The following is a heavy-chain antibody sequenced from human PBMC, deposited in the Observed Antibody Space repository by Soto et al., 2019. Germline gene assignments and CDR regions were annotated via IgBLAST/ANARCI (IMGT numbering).Heavy chain of an antibody. D-gene: IGHD3-16*02. CDR3: ATKKGGYPSYYYYGMDV. J-gene: IGHJ6*02. Sequence: SVKVSCKASGGTFSSYAISWVRQAPGQGLEWMGGIIPIFGTANYAQKFQGRVTITADESTSTAYMELSSLRSEDTAVYYCATKKGGYPSYYYYGMDVWGQGTTVTVSS. CDR2: IIPIFGTA. V-gene: IGHV1-69*13. CDR1: GGTFSSYA.